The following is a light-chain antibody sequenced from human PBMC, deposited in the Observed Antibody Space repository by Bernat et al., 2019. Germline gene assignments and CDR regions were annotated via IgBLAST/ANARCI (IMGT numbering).Light chain of an antibody. CDR1: QSISTY. J-gene: IGKJ2*01. CDR2: AAS. Sequence: IHMTQSPSSLSSSVRDRVSITCRASQSISTYLNCYQHKPGKAPNLLIYAASSLQSVVPSRFSGSASGTDGTLTISSLQAEDFATYYCLQSSSTPRTFGQRTKLEIK. CDR3: LQSSSTPRT. V-gene: IGKV1-39*01.